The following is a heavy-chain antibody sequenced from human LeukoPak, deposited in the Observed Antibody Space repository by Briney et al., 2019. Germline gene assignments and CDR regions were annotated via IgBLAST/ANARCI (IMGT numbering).Heavy chain of an antibody. CDR3: AKGPSYCGGNCYYYFDY. J-gene: IGHJ4*02. CDR1: GFTFSSYW. CDR2: IKEDGSEK. D-gene: IGHD2-21*01. Sequence: PGGSLRLSCAASGFTFSSYWMSWVRQAPGKGLEWVANIKEDGSEKDSKNSLYLQMNSLRAEDTAVYYCAKGPSYCGGNCYYYFDYWGQGTLVTVSS. V-gene: IGHV3-7*01.